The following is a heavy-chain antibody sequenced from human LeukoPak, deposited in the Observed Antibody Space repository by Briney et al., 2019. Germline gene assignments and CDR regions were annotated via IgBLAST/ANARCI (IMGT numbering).Heavy chain of an antibody. V-gene: IGHV3-64D*06. J-gene: IGHJ3*02. Sequence: PGGSLRLSCSASGFTFSSYAMHWVRQAPGKGLEYVSGISINGGSTDYADSVKGRFTISRDNSKNTVYLQMSSLRAEDTAVYYCVKESRVVRGVIMDAFDMSGQGTMVTVSS. CDR3: VKESRVVRGVIMDAFDM. CDR2: ISINGGST. D-gene: IGHD3-10*01. CDR1: GFTFSSYA.